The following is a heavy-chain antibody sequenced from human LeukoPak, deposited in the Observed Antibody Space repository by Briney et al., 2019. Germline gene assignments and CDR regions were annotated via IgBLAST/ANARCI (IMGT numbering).Heavy chain of an antibody. D-gene: IGHD3/OR15-3a*01. CDR3: ARDRAALQDWVEFDP. J-gene: IGHJ5*02. CDR1: GFRVSDYY. Sequence: QSGGSLRLSCAVSGFRVSDYYMSWARQAPGKGLEWVGLIRDSGEAFYADFVRGRFAISRDESENTLYLQMNSLRVEDTAVYFCARDRAALQDWVEFDPWGQGTPVIVSS. CDR2: IRDSGEA. V-gene: IGHV3-66*03.